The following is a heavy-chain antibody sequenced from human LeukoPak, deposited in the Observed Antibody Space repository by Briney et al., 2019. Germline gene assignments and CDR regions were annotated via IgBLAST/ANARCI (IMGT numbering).Heavy chain of an antibody. CDR1: GFTFSSYW. Sequence: GGSLRLSCAASGFTFSSYWMHWVRQAPGKGLVWVSRINSDGSSTSYADSVKGRFTISRDNSKNTLYLQMNSLRAEDTAVYYCAKAGDGYTFEYFQHWGQGTLVTVSS. CDR3: AKAGDGYTFEYFQH. V-gene: IGHV3-74*01. D-gene: IGHD2-2*02. CDR2: INSDGSST. J-gene: IGHJ1*01.